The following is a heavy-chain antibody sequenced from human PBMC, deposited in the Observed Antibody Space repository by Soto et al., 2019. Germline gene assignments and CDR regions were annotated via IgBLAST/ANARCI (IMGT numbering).Heavy chain of an antibody. CDR3: ARGGTMVRGVMAWFDP. V-gene: IGHV4-31*03. CDR1: GGSISSGGYY. J-gene: IGHJ5*02. Sequence: QVQLQESGPGLVKPSQTLSLTCTVSGGSISSGGYYWSWIRQHPGKGLEWIGYIYYSGSTYYNPSLKSRVTISADTSKNQFSLKLSSVTAADTAVYYCARGGTMVRGVMAWFDPWGQGTLVTVSS. D-gene: IGHD3-10*01. CDR2: IYYSGST.